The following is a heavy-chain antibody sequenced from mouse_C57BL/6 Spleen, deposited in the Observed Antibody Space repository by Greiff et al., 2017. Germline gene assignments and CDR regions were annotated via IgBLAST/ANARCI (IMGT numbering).Heavy chain of an antibody. D-gene: IGHD3-2*02. V-gene: IGHV5-6*01. CDR2: ISSGGSYT. J-gene: IGHJ4*01. CDR3: ARQGASQTAQAKWNYAMDD. Sequence: EVKLLESGGDLVKPGGSLKLSCAASGFTFSSYGMSWVRQTPDKRLEWVATISSGGSYTYYPDSVKGRFTISRDNAKNTLYLQMSSLKSEDTAMYYCARQGASQTAQAKWNYAMDDWGQGTSVTVAS. CDR1: GFTFSSYG.